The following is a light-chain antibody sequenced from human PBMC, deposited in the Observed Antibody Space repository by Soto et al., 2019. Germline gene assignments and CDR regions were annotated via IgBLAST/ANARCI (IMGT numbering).Light chain of an antibody. CDR3: QQYGGSPYT. Sequence: EIVLTQSPGTVSLSPGERVTLSCRASQSVISNSLAWYQQKPGQAPRLLMSGASRRATGIPDRFSGSGSGTDFTLAISRLEPEDFAVYYCQQYGGSPYTFGQGTKLEIK. CDR1: QSVISNS. V-gene: IGKV3-20*01. CDR2: GAS. J-gene: IGKJ2*01.